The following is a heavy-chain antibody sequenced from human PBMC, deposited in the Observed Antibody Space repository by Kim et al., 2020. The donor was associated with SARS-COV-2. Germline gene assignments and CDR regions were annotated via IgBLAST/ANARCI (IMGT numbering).Heavy chain of an antibody. CDR1: GYTFTSYD. CDR3: GAAAGTHSYYYYGMDV. D-gene: IGHD6-13*01. J-gene: IGHJ6*02. V-gene: IGHV1-8*01. CDR2: MNPNSGNT. Sequence: ASVKVSCKASGYTFTSYDINWVRQATGQGLEWMGWMNPNSGNTGYAQKFQGRVTMTRNTSISTAYMELSSLRSEDTAVYYCGAAAGTHSYYYYGMDVWGQGTTVTVSS.